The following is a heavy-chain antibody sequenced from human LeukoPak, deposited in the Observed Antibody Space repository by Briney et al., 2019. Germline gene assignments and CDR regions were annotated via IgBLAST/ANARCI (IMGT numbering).Heavy chain of an antibody. J-gene: IGHJ4*02. V-gene: IGHV3-30-3*01. Sequence: GGSLRLSCAASGFPFNTYAMYWVRQAPGKGLELVALISYDGNNKYYADSVKGRFTVSRDDSKDTLYLQMNSLRAEDTAVYYCARVADYYGSGEDGYWGQGTLVTVSS. CDR3: ARVADYYGSGEDGY. D-gene: IGHD3-10*01. CDR1: GFPFNTYA. CDR2: ISYDGNNK.